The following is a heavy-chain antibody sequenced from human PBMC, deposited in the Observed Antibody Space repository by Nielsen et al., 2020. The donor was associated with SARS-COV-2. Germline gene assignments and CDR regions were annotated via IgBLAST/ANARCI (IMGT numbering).Heavy chain of an antibody. Sequence: SETLSLTCTVSGASIISGGYFWSWIRQHPGKGLEWIGYIYFTGRTSYNPSLKSRVAMSVDTSKNQFSLDLKSVTAADTAVYYCAREASGYDHYKYGMDVWGLGATVTVSS. CDR1: GASIISGGYF. CDR2: IYFTGRT. V-gene: IGHV4-31*03. CDR3: AREASGYDHYKYGMDV. J-gene: IGHJ6*02. D-gene: IGHD5-12*01.